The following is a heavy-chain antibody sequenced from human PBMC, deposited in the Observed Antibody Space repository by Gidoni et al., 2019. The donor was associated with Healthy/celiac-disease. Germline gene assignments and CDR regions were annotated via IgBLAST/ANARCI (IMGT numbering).Heavy chain of an antibody. D-gene: IGHD6-13*01. V-gene: IGHV2-70*01. CDR1: GFSLSTSGMC. J-gene: IGHJ6*02. CDR3: ARFRYSSSWYGMGYYYYGMDV. CDR2: IDWDDDK. Sequence: QVTLRESGPALVKPTQTLPLTCTFSGFSLSTSGMCVSWIRQPPGKALEWLALIDWDDDKYYSTSLKTRLTISKDTSKNQVVLTMTNMDPVDTATYYCARFRYSSSWYGMGYYYYGMDVWGQGTTVTVSS.